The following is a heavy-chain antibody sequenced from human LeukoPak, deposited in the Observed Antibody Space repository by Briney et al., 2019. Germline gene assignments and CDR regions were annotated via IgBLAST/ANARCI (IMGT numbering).Heavy chain of an antibody. V-gene: IGHV4-59*01. CDR2: IYYSGST. D-gene: IGHD3-3*01. CDR1: GGSISSYY. CDR3: ARGNDFWSGXFXX. Sequence: PAETLSLTCTVSGGSISSYYWSWIRQPPGKGLEWIWYIYYSGSTNYNPSLKSRVTISVDTSKNQFSLKLSSVTAADTAVYYCARGNDFWSGXFXXWGQXXLVT. J-gene: IGHJ5*02.